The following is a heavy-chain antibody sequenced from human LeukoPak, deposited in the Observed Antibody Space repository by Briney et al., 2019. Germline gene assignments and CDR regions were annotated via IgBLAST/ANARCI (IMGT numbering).Heavy chain of an antibody. CDR3: ARDLGSSWYYFDY. CDR2: KYYRSKWYN. D-gene: IGHD6-13*01. V-gene: IGHV6-1*01. Sequence: SQTLSLTSAISGDSVSINSAAWNWIRQSPSRGLEWLGRKYYRSKWYNDYAVSVKSRISINPDTSKNQLSLQLNSVTPEDTAVYYCARDLGSSWYYFDYWGQGTLVTVSS. CDR1: GDSVSINSAA. J-gene: IGHJ4*02.